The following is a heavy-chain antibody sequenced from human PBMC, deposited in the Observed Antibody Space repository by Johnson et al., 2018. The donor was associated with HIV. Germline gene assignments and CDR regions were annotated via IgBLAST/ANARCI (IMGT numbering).Heavy chain of an antibody. D-gene: IGHD3-10*01. CDR3: AKDPVWFGEPGAAFDI. J-gene: IGHJ3*02. CDR2: ISGSGGST. CDR1: GFTVSSNY. Sequence: VQLVESGGGLIQPGGSLRLSCAASGFTVSSNYMSWVRQAPGKGLEWVSAISGSGGSTYYADSVKGRFTISRDNSKNTLYLQMNSLRAEDTAVYYCAKDPVWFGEPGAAFDIWGQGTMVTVSS. V-gene: IGHV3-23*04.